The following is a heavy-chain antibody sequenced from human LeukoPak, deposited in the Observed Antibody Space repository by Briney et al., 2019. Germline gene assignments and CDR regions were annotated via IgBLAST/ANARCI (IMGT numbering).Heavy chain of an antibody. CDR2: IIPILGIA. J-gene: IGHJ4*02. V-gene: IGHV1-69*02. Sequence: SVKVSCKASGGTFSSYTISWVRQAPGHGLGWMGRIIPILGIANYAQKFQGRVTITADKSTSTAYMELSSLRSEDTAVYYCARSYCSSTSCYSDYWGQGTLVTVSS. CDR3: ARSYCSSTSCYSDY. D-gene: IGHD2-2*01. CDR1: GGTFSSYT.